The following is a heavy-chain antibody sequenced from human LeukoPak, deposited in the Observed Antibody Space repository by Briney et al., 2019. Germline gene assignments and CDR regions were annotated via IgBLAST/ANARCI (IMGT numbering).Heavy chain of an antibody. CDR3: ARETSLAGFASGLGFNY. D-gene: IGHD6-19*01. CDR1: GASISGWY. J-gene: IGHJ4*02. V-gene: IGHV4-59*01. CDR2: IYGSGYT. Sequence: PSETLSLTCTVSGASISGWYWSWIRQPPGKGLEWIGYIYGSGYTNYNPSLKSRVTMSIDTSKNHFSLNLTSVTAADTATYYCARETSLAGFASGLGFNYWGQGILGTVSS.